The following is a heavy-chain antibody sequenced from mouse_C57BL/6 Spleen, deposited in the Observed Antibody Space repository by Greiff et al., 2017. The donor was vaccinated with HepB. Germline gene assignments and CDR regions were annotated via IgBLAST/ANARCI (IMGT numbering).Heavy chain of an antibody. D-gene: IGHD2-2*01. V-gene: IGHV5-6*02. CDR3: ARHYGYDPYWYFDV. CDR2: ISSGGSYT. Sequence: EVKLVESGGDLVKPGGSLKLSCAASGFTFSSYGMSWVRQTPDKRLEWVATISSGGSYTYYPDSVKGRFTISREHAKNTLYRQMSSLKSEDTAMYYCARHYGYDPYWYFDVWGTGTTVTVSS. J-gene: IGHJ1*03. CDR1: GFTFSSYG.